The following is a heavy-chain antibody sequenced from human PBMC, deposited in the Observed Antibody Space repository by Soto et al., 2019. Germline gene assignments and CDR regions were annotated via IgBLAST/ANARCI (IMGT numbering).Heavy chain of an antibody. J-gene: IGHJ6*03. CDR2: MNPNSGNT. Sequence: ASVKVSCKASGYTFTSYDINWVRQATGQGLEWMGWMNPNSGNTGYAQKFQGRVTMTRNTSISTAYMELSSLRSEDTAVYYCARGRAGWYDFWSGYYNYYYYYYMDVWGKGTTVTVSS. D-gene: IGHD3-3*01. V-gene: IGHV1-8*01. CDR3: ARGRAGWYDFWSGYYNYYYYYYMDV. CDR1: GYTFTSYD.